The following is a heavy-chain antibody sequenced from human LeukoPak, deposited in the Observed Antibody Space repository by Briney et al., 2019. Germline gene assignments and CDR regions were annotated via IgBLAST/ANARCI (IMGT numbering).Heavy chain of an antibody. CDR3: ARNFGDFWSGNDYNWFDP. Sequence: ASVKVSCKASGYTFTGYYMYWVRQAPGQGLEWMGWINPNSGGTNYAQKFQGRVTMTRDTSISTAYMELSRLTSDDTAVYYCARNFGDFWSGNDYNWFDPWGQGTLVTVSS. V-gene: IGHV1-2*02. CDR2: INPNSGGT. J-gene: IGHJ5*02. D-gene: IGHD3-3*01. CDR1: GYTFTGYY.